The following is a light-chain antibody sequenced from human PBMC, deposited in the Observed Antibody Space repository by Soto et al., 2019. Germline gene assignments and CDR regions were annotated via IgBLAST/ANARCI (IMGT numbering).Light chain of an antibody. J-gene: IGKJ1*01. Sequence: DIQMTQSPSTLSASVGDRVTITCRTSQRIANWLAWYQQKPGKAPKRLIYDASTLESGVPSRFSGSGSGTEFTLTISSLQPDDFATYYCQQSRTFGQGTKVEIK. CDR3: QQSRT. V-gene: IGKV1-5*01. CDR2: DAS. CDR1: QRIANW.